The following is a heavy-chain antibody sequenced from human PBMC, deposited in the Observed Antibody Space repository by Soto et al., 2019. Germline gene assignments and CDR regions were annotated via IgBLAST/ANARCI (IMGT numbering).Heavy chain of an antibody. CDR3: AREWYYDFWSGYYDYGMDV. D-gene: IGHD3-3*01. J-gene: IGHJ6*02. CDR1: GYTFTGYY. Sequence: GASVKVSCKASGYTFTGYYMHWVRQAPGQGLEWMGRINPNSGGTNYAQKFQGWVTMTRDTSVSTAYMELSRLRSDDTAVYYCAREWYYDFWSGYYDYGMDVWGQGTTVTVSS. V-gene: IGHV1-2*04. CDR2: INPNSGGT.